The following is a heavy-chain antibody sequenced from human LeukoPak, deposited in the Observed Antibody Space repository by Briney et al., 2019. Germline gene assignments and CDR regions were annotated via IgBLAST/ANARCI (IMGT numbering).Heavy chain of an antibody. Sequence: GGSLRLSCAASGITFSSYAMHWVRQAPGQGLEWVATITYDAINKYYADSVRGRFTISRDNSKNTLFLQMNSLREVDTAMYYCASSSWDSAVAGLDGYWGQGTLVTVSS. CDR2: ITYDAINK. V-gene: IGHV3-30-3*01. CDR1: GITFSSYA. CDR3: ASSSWDSAVAGLDGY. J-gene: IGHJ4*02. D-gene: IGHD6-19*01.